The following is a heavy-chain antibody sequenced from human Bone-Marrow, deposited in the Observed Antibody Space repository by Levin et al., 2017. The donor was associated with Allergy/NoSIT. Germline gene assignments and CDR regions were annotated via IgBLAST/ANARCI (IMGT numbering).Heavy chain of an antibody. J-gene: IGHJ6*02. CDR3: ARGGGSQKGGLDV. CDR2: IRSAGTYI. D-gene: IGHD3-10*01. CDR1: GFSFNSYT. V-gene: IGHV3-21*01. Sequence: ASVKVSCAGSGFSFNSYTMHWVRQAPGKGLEWVSSIRSAGTYIHYADSVKGRFTISRDNANNSVSLEMSSLRAEDTALYYCARGGGSQKGGLDVWGQGTTVTVSS.